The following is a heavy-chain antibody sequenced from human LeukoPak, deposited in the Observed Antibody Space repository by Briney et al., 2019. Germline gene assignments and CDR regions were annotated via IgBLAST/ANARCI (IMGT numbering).Heavy chain of an antibody. CDR3: ARGGYYGSGNDFRFDP. V-gene: IGHV4-59*01. D-gene: IGHD3-10*01. CDR1: GGSISSYY. CDR2: IHYTGST. Sequence: PSETLSLTCTVSGGSISSYYWSWIRQPPGKGLECTGYIHYTGSTNYNPSLKSRVTISVETSKNQFSLKLKSVTAADTAVYYCARGGYYGSGNDFRFDPWGQGTLVTVSS. J-gene: IGHJ5*02.